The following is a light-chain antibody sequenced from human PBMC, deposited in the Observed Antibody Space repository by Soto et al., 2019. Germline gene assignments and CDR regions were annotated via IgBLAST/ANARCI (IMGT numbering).Light chain of an antibody. V-gene: IGKV3-20*01. Sequence: EIVLTQSPGTLSLSPGERATLSCRASQSVSSSYLAWYQQKPGQAPRLLIYGASSRATGIPDRFSGSGSGTDFTLTISRLEPEDFAVYYWQQYGSSPRTFGQGTQVGIK. J-gene: IGKJ1*01. CDR2: GAS. CDR1: QSVSSSY. CDR3: QQYGSSPRT.